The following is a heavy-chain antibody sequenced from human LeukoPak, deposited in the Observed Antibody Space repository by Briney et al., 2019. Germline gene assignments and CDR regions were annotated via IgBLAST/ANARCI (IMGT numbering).Heavy chain of an antibody. CDR2: ISYDGSNK. CDR3: AKERQRLSYFDY. V-gene: IGHV3-30*18. Sequence: PGGSLRLSCAASGFTFSSYGMHWVRQAPGKGLEWVAVISYDGSNKYYADSVKGRFTISRDNSKNTLYLQMNSLRAEDTAVYYCAKERQRLSYFDYWGQGTLVTVSS. J-gene: IGHJ4*02. CDR1: GFTFSSYG. D-gene: IGHD6-25*01.